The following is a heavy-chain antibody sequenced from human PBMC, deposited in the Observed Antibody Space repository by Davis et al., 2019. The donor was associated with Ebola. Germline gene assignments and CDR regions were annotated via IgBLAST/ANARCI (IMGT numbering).Heavy chain of an antibody. J-gene: IGHJ6*03. V-gene: IGHV4-30-2*01. CDR2: IYHSGST. CDR1: GGSISSGGYS. CDR3: ARVKLHQDYYYMDV. Sequence: PSETLSLTCAVSGGSISSGGYSWSWIRQPPGKGLEWIGYIYHSGSTYYNPSLKSRVTISVDRSKNQFSLKLSSVTAADTAVYYCARVKLHQDYYYMDVWGKGTTVTVSS. D-gene: IGHD1-7*01.